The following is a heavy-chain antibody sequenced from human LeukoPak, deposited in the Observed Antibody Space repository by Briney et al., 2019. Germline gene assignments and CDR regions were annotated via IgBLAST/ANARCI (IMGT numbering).Heavy chain of an antibody. D-gene: IGHD1-7*01. J-gene: IGHJ4*02. CDR1: GGSISSSSYY. V-gene: IGHV4-61*01. CDR3: ARGATGTTFDYFDY. CDR2: IYYSGST. Sequence: TSETLSLTCTVSGGSISSSSYYWSWIRQPPGKGLEWIGYIYYSGSTNYNPSLKSRVTISVDTSKNQFSLKLSSVTAADTAVYYCARGATGTTFDYFDYWGQGTLVTVSS.